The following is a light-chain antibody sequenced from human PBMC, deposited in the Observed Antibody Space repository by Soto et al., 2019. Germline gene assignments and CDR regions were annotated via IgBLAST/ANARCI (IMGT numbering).Light chain of an antibody. CDR1: SSNIGSNS. V-gene: IGLV1-44*01. CDR2: ADN. J-gene: IGLJ1*01. Sequence: QSGLTQLPSASGTPRQRVSFSYSGSSSNIGSNSVQWHQQLPGTAPTLLIYADNQRPSGVPDRFSGSKSGTSASLAITGLQSGDEADYYCAAWDDSLNGFVFGTGTKVTVL. CDR3: AAWDDSLNGFV.